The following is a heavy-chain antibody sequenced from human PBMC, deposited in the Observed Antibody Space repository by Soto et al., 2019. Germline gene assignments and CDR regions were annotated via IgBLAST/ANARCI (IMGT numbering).Heavy chain of an antibody. CDR1: GGSISSGGYY. V-gene: IGHV4-31*03. CDR2: IYYSGRT. D-gene: IGHD3-22*01. Sequence: SETLSLTCTVSGGSISSGGYYWSWIRQHPGKGQEWIGYIYYSGRTYYNPSLKNRVTISVDTSKNQLSLKLSSVTAADTAVYYCARYYQYDSSGYYTRSNFNYWGQGTLVTVSS. CDR3: ARYYQYDSSGYYTRSNFNY. J-gene: IGHJ4*02.